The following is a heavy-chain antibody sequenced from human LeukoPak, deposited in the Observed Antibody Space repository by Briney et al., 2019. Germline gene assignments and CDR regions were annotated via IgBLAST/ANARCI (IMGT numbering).Heavy chain of an antibody. V-gene: IGHV1-69*06. J-gene: IGHJ3*02. Sequence: GAPVKVSCKASGGTFSSYAISWVRQAPGQGLEWMGGIIPIFGTANYAQKFQGRVTITADKSTSTAYMELSSLRSEDTAVYYCARDYGANIAFDIWGQGTMVTVSS. CDR3: ARDYGANIAFDI. D-gene: IGHD2/OR15-2a*01. CDR1: GGTFSSYA. CDR2: IIPIFGTA.